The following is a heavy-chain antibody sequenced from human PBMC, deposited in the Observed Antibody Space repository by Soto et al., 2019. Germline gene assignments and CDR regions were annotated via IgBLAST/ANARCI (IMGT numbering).Heavy chain of an antibody. CDR1: GGSISSSNW. D-gene: IGHD6-13*01. J-gene: IGHJ6*02. Sequence: PSETLSLTCAVSGGSISSSNWWSWVRQPPGKGLEWIGEIYHSGSTNYNPSLKSRVTISVDKSKNQFSLKLSSVTAADTAVYYCARETAWGVAADYYYYYYGMDVWGQGTTVTVSS. CDR3: ARETAWGVAADYYYYYYGMDV. CDR2: IYHSGST. V-gene: IGHV4-4*02.